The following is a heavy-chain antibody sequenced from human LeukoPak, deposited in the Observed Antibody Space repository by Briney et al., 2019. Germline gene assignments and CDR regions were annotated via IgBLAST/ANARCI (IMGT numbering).Heavy chain of an antibody. CDR1: GGTFSSYT. D-gene: IGHD1-1*01. CDR3: ARENEPMQHFDY. CDR2: FIPILGIA. Sequence: ASVKVSCKASGGTFSSYTISWVRQAPGQGLEWMGRFIPILGIANYAQKFQGRVTITADKSTSTAYMELSSLRSEDTAVYYCARENEPMQHFDYWGQGTLVTVSS. J-gene: IGHJ4*02. V-gene: IGHV1-69*04.